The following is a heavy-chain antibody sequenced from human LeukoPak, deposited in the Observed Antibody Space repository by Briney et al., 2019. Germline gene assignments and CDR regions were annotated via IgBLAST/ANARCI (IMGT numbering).Heavy chain of an antibody. CDR2: MFYSGST. J-gene: IGHJ3*01. V-gene: IGHV4-39*01. D-gene: IGHD1/OR15-1a*01. Sequence: SETLPLTCSVSVGSKKTPSHHCDWIRQSPGKGLEWIGSMFYSGSTYFNPSLRRRVTISGHTSTNQISLSLTSVTAADTAVYCCARRNTEVPDALPLNAFDVWGQGAKVIVSS. CDR3: ARRNTEVPDALPLNAFDV. CDR1: VGSKKTPSHH.